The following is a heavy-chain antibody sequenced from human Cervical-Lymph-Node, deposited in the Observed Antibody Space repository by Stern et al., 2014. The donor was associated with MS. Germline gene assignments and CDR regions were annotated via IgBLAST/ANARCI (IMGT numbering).Heavy chain of an antibody. CDR2: FNPISDST. CDR1: GYTFTSHY. CDR3: ARGFVSTANWFDH. Sequence: VQLVESGAEVKKPGASVTVSCKASGYTFTSHYIHWVRQAPGQGLEWMGIFNPISDSTSSSPLFQVRLTMSWDTSTSTVNMHLSSLTAEDTAVYYCARGFVSTANWFDHWGQGPLVTVSS. V-gene: IGHV1-46*01. D-gene: IGHD3-10*01. J-gene: IGHJ5*02.